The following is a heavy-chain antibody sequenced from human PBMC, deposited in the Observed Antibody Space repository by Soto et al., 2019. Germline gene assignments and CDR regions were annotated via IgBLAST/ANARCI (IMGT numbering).Heavy chain of an antibody. CDR2: IWYDGSNK. D-gene: IGHD4-17*01. V-gene: IGHV3-33*01. CDR3: ARDGYGDYVHYFDY. CDR1: GFTFSSYG. J-gene: IGHJ4*02. Sequence: GGSLRLSCAASGFTFSSYGMHWVRQAPGKGLEWVAVIWYDGSNKYYADSVKGRFTISRDNSKNTLYLQMNSLRAEDTAVYYCARDGYGDYVHYFDYWGQGTLVTVSS.